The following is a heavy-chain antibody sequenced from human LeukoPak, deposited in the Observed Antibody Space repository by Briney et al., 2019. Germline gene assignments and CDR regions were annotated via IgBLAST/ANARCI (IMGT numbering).Heavy chain of an antibody. CDR1: GDSVSRSGPG. V-gene: IGHV6-1*01. D-gene: IGHD6-13*01. CDR2: TYYRVKWYS. CDR3: ARDSGYSGSWSFDH. Sequence: QTLSLTCAISGDSVSRSGPGWNWIRHPPWRGLEWRGRTYYRVKWYSDYGPSVNSRITIHPETSKNQFSLQLSSVTPEDTAVYYCARDSGYSGSWSFDHWGQGILVTVSS. J-gene: IGHJ4*02.